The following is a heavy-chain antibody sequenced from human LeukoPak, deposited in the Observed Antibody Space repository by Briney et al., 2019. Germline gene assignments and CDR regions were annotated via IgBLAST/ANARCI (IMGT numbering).Heavy chain of an antibody. D-gene: IGHD3-16*02. J-gene: IGHJ4*02. Sequence: SETLSLTCTVSGGSISSYCWSWIRQPPGKGLEWIGYIYYSGSTNYNPSLKSRVTISVDTSKNQFSLKLSSVTAADTAVYYCARISSLGDYVWGRYRYAESYFDYWGQGTLVTVSS. CDR1: GGSISSYC. CDR3: ARISSLGDYVWGRYRYAESYFDY. CDR2: IYYSGST. V-gene: IGHV4-59*08.